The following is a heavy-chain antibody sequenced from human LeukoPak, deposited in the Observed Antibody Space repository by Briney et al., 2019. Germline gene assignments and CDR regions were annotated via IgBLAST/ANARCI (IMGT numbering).Heavy chain of an antibody. CDR1: GGSFSNSY. V-gene: IGHV4-59*08. CDR2: IHYSGNT. CDR3: ARGGWYIDY. D-gene: IGHD6-19*01. Sequence: SETLSLTCTVSGGSFSNSYWSWFRQPPGKGLEWIGYIHYSGNTNYSPSLKSRVTMSVDTSKNQFSLELTSVTAADTAVYYCARGGWYIDYWGQGTLVTVSS. J-gene: IGHJ4*02.